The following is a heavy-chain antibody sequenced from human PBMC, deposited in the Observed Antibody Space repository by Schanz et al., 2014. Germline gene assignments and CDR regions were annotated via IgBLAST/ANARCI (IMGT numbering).Heavy chain of an antibody. V-gene: IGHV4-34*01. D-gene: IGHD4-4*01. CDR3: ARGPLNHDYSNL. CDR2: INHSGST. Sequence: QVQLQQWGAGLLKPSETLSLTCAVYGGSFSGYYWSWIRQPPGKGLEWIGEINHSGSTNYNPSLKSRVTISVDTPKNQFSLRLSSVTAADTAVYYCARGPLNHDYSNLWGQGTLVSVSS. CDR1: GGSFSGYY. J-gene: IGHJ4*02.